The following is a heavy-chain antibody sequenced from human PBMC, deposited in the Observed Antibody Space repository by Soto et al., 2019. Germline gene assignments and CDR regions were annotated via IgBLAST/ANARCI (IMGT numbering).Heavy chain of an antibody. CDR1: GYGFTSYW. D-gene: IGHD6-19*01. Sequence: GESLKISCKGSGYGFTSYWISWVRQMPGKGLEWMGRIDPSDSYTNYSPSFQGHVTISADKSISTAYLQWSSLKASDTAMYYCARLRSAVAGTRYYYYGMDVWGQGTTVTVSS. J-gene: IGHJ6*02. V-gene: IGHV5-10-1*01. CDR2: IDPSDSYT. CDR3: ARLRSAVAGTRYYYYGMDV.